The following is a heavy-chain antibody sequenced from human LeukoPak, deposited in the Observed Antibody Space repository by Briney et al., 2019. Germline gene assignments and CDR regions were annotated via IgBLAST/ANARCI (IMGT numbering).Heavy chain of an antibody. CDR2: ISYDGSNK. CDR3: ARDLRHVVTAHFDY. J-gene: IGHJ4*02. V-gene: IGHV3-30*04. D-gene: IGHD2-21*02. CDR1: GFTFSSYA. Sequence: GGSLRLSCAASGFTFSSYAMHWVRQAPGKGLEWVAVISYDGSNKYYADSVKGRFTISRDNSKNTLYLQMNSLRAEDTAVYYCARDLRHVVTAHFDYWGQGTLVTVSS.